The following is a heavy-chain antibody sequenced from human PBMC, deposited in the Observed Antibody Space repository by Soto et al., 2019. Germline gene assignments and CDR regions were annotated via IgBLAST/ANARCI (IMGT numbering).Heavy chain of an antibody. CDR1: GFTFGSYR. V-gene: IGHV3-7*01. CDR3: ARGHLYFDWFGAVDI. D-gene: IGHD3-9*01. Sequence: GGSLRLSCAASGFTFGSYRMSWVRQAPGKGLEWVANIKQDGSEKYYVDSVKGRFTISRDNAKNSLYLQMNSLRAEDTAVYYCARGHLYFDWFGAVDIWCQGTMVTVSS. J-gene: IGHJ3*02. CDR2: IKQDGSEK.